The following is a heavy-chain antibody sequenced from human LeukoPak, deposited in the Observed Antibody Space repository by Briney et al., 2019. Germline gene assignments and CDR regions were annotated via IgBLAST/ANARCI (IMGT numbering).Heavy chain of an antibody. Sequence: ASVKVSCKASGYTFTGYYMHWVRQAPGQGLEWVGWINPNSGGTNYAQKFQGRVTMTRDTSISTAYMELSRLRSDDTAVYYCARVRSSSSWRWFDPWGQGTLVTVSS. CDR2: INPNSGGT. D-gene: IGHD6-6*01. CDR3: ARVRSSSSWRWFDP. J-gene: IGHJ5*02. V-gene: IGHV1-2*02. CDR1: GYTFTGYY.